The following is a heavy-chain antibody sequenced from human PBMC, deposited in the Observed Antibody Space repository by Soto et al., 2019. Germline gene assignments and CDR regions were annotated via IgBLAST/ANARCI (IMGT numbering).Heavy chain of an antibody. CDR3: ARETIRLNSGSYYANYGMDV. Sequence: SQTLSLTCAISGDSVSSNSAAWNWIRQSPSRGLEWLGRTYYRSKWYNDYAVSVKSRITINPDTSKNQFSLQLNSVTPEDTAVYYCARETIRLNSGSYYANYGMDVWDQGTTVTVSS. V-gene: IGHV6-1*01. D-gene: IGHD1-26*01. J-gene: IGHJ6*02. CDR2: TYYRSKWYN. CDR1: GDSVSSNSAA.